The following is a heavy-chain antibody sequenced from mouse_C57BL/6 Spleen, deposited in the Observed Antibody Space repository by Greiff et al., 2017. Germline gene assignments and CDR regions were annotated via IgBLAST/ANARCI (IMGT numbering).Heavy chain of an antibody. J-gene: IGHJ3*01. CDR3: ASYYGSAWFAY. D-gene: IGHD1-1*01. V-gene: IGHV1-55*01. CDR1: GYTFTSYW. CDR2: LYPGSGST. Sequence: QVQLQQPGAELVKPGASVKMSCKASGYTFTSYWITWVKQRPGQGLEWIGDLYPGSGSTNYNEKFKSQATLTVDTSSSTAYMQLSSLTSEDSAVYYCASYYGSAWFAYWGQGTLVTVSA.